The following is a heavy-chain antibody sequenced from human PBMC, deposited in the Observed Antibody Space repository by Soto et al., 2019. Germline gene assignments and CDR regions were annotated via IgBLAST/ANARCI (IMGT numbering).Heavy chain of an antibody. Sequence: QVQLVESGGGVVQPGRSLRLSCAASGFTFSSYGMHWVRQAPGKGLEWVAVISYDGSNKYYADSVKGRFTISRDNSKNTLYLQMNSLRAEDTAVYYCAKDFGGGRYAFDIWGQGTMVTVSS. J-gene: IGHJ3*02. CDR2: ISYDGSNK. V-gene: IGHV3-30*18. D-gene: IGHD2-15*01. CDR1: GFTFSSYG. CDR3: AKDFGGGRYAFDI.